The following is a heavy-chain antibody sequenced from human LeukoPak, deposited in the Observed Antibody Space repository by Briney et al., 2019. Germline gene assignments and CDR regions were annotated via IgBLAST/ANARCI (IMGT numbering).Heavy chain of an antibody. Sequence: SVKVSCKASGGTFSSYAISWVRQAPGQGLEWMGRIIAILGIANYAQKFQGRVTITADKSTSTAYMELSSLRSEDTAVYYCARDTKRIAAAGPGYYYGMDVWGQGTTVTASS. CDR1: GGTFSSYA. D-gene: IGHD6-13*01. V-gene: IGHV1-69*04. CDR2: IIAILGIA. J-gene: IGHJ6*02. CDR3: ARDTKRIAAAGPGYYYGMDV.